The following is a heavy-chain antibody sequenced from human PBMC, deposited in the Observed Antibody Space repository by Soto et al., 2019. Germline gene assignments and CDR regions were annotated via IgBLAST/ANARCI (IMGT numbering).Heavy chain of an antibody. CDR3: AKADSNYAGRFSYYYMDV. V-gene: IGHV1-18*01. CDR2: ISGYNGNT. D-gene: IGHD4-4*01. CDR1: GYTFRSYG. Sequence: QVQLVQSGTEVKKPGASVKVSCKASGYTFRSYGISWVRQAPGQGLEWMGWISGYNGNTHYSQKFQGKVTMTTDTSTSTAYMELRNLRSDDTAVSYCAKADSNYAGRFSYYYMDVWGTGTMVTVSS. J-gene: IGHJ6*03.